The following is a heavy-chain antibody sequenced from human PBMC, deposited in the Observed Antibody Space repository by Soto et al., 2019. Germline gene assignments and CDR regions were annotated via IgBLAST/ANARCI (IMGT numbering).Heavy chain of an antibody. J-gene: IGHJ4*02. Sequence: SETLSLTCAVYGGSFSGYYWSWIRQPPGKGLEWIGEINHSGSTNYNPSLKSRVTISVDTSKNQLSLKLSSVTAADTAVYYCARSPVRKTSSWLLWGQGILVTVSS. V-gene: IGHV4-34*01. CDR1: GGSFSGYY. CDR2: INHSGST. D-gene: IGHD6-13*01. CDR3: ARSPVRKTSSWLL.